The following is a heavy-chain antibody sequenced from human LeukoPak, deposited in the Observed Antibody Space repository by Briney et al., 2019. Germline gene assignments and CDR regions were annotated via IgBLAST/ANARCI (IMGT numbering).Heavy chain of an antibody. J-gene: IGHJ4*02. Sequence: PGGSLRLSWQASGFTSGSYSINGFGKPQGRGLEWVSYIGSSSSSIYYADSVKGRFTISRDNAKNSLYLQMNSLRDEDTAVYYCARALGLEIDYWGQGTLVTVSS. V-gene: IGHV3-48*02. CDR3: ARALGLEIDY. D-gene: IGHD3-3*01. CDR1: GFTSGSYS. CDR2: IGSSSSSI.